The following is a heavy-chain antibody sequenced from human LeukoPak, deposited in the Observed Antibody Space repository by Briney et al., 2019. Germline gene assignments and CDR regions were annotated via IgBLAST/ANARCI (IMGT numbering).Heavy chain of an antibody. J-gene: IGHJ3*02. Sequence: GGSLRLSCAAFGFTFSSYAMSWVRQSPGKGLEWVSCLSGSGGSTYYADSVKGRFTIYRDNSKNTLYLQMNSLRDEDTAVYYCAKHHDSGTYAFDIWGQGTMVTVSS. CDR2: LSGSGGST. CDR1: GFTFSSYA. CDR3: AKHHDSGTYAFDI. V-gene: IGHV3-23*01. D-gene: IGHD3-10*01.